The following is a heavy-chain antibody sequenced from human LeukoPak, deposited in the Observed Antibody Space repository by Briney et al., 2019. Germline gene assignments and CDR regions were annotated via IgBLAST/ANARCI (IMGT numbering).Heavy chain of an antibody. CDR2: IYYSGST. CDR3: AREFDY. V-gene: IGHV4-59*01. CDR1: GASISSYY. J-gene: IGHJ4*02. Sequence: PSETLSLTCTVSGASISSYYWSWIRQPPGKGLEWIGYIYYSGSTNYNPSLKSRVTISVDTSKNQFSLKLSSVTAADTAVYYCAREFDYWGQGTMVTVSS.